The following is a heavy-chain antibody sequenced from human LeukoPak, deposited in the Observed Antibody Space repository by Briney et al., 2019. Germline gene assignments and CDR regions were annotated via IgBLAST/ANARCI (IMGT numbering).Heavy chain of an antibody. CDR2: IWYDGSNK. CDR1: GFTFSSYG. D-gene: IGHD6-19*01. CDR3: ARLDGNSSLDY. Sequence: GGSLGLSCAASGFTFSSYGMHWVRQAPGKGLEWVAVIWYDGSNKYYADSVKGRFTISRDNSKNTLYLQMNSLRAEDTAVYYCARLDGNSSLDYWGQGTLVTVSS. J-gene: IGHJ4*02. V-gene: IGHV3-33*01.